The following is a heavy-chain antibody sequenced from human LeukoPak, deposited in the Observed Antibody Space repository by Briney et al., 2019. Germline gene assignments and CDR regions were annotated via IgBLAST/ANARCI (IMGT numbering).Heavy chain of an antibody. CDR3: ARDRVVVPAAFDY. D-gene: IGHD2-2*01. V-gene: IGHV1-2*02. CDR2: IDPNSGGT. Sequence: ASVKVSCKASGYTFTAYYMHWVRQAPGQGLEWMGWIDPNSGGTNYAQKFQGRVTMTRDTSISTAYMELSRLRSDDTAVYYCARDRVVVPAAFDYWGQGTLVTVSS. CDR1: GYTFTAYY. J-gene: IGHJ4*02.